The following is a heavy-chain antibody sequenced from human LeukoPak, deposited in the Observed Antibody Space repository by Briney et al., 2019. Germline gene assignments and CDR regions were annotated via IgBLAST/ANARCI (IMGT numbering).Heavy chain of an antibody. V-gene: IGHV1-2*02. CDR3: ARGSAYYDFWSGSPWNWFDP. CDR1: GYTFTGYY. CDR2: INPNSGGT. J-gene: IGHJ5*02. Sequence: ASVKVSCKASGYTFTGYYMHWVRQAPGQGLEWMGWINPNSGGTNYAQKFQGRVTMTRDTSISTAYMELSRLRSDDTAVYYCARGSAYYDFWSGSPWNWFDPWGQGTLVTVSS. D-gene: IGHD3-3*01.